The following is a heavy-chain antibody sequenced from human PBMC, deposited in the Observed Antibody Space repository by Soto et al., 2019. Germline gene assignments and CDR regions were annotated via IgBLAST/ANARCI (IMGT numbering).Heavy chain of an antibody. CDR2: IYYHGST. D-gene: IGHD3-10*02. CDR3: ARSVFT. CDR1: GGSITSGGYY. J-gene: IGHJ5*02. V-gene: IGHV4-31*03. Sequence: QVQLQESGPGLVKPSQTLSLTCTFSGGSITSGGYYWSWLRQHPGKGLEWIGYIYYHGSTYYNPSFKRRVTIAVVTSKNFFSLKRTAVTAGATAVYYCARSVFTCGQGTVVTVSS.